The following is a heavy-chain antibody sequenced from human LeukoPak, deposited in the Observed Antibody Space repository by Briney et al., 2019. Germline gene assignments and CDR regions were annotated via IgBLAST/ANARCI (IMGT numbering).Heavy chain of an antibody. V-gene: IGHV1-18*01. J-gene: IGHJ4*02. Sequence: ASVKVSCKASGYTFTSYGISWVRQAPGQGLEWMGWISAYNGNTNYAQKLQGRVTMTTDTSTSIAYMELRSLRSDDTAVYYCARDSVDYYDSSGYYGWSDYWGQGTLVTVSS. CDR3: ARDSVDYYDSSGYYGWSDY. D-gene: IGHD3-22*01. CDR1: GYTFTSYG. CDR2: ISAYNGNT.